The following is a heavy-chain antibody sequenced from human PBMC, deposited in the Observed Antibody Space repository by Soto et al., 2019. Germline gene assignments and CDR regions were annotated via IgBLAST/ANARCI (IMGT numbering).Heavy chain of an antibody. CDR1: GFIFSNYS. CDR2: ISRTSIYI. CDR3: ARDSLGGGMDV. V-gene: IGHV3-21*01. Sequence: EVHLVESGGGLVKPGGSLRLSCAASGFIFSNYSMNWVRQAPGKGLEWVSAISRTSIYIYYPDSLNGRFTVSRDNAKNSLSLQMNSLRAEDTAVYYCARDSLGGGMDVWGQGTTVTVSS. D-gene: IGHD3-16*01. J-gene: IGHJ6*02.